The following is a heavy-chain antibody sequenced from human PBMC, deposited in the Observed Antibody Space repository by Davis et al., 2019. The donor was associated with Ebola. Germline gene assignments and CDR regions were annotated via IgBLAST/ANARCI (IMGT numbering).Heavy chain of an antibody. D-gene: IGHD4-17*01. Sequence: SLKTPCAASGFTFDDFALHWVRLVPGKGLEWVSGINWTSDNKGYADSVKGRFTISRDNAKKSLYLQMKSLRPEDTALYYCAKGTHLSTVLFDSWGQGTLVTVSS. V-gene: IGHV3-9*01. CDR3: AKGTHLSTVLFDS. CDR2: INWTSDNK. J-gene: IGHJ4*02. CDR1: GFTFDDFA.